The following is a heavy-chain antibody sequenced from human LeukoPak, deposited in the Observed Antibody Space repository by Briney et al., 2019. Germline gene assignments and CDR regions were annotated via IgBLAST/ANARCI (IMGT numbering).Heavy chain of an antibody. D-gene: IGHD2-15*01. CDR2: VASSGSTS. V-gene: IGHV3-48*03. J-gene: IGHJ4*02. CDR1: GFTFSNYE. Sequence: GGSLRLSCAASGFTFSNYEMNWVRQAPGKGLEWISYVASSGSTSYYADSVKGRFTISRDNAKNSMYLQMNSLRAEDTALYYCARDCSGGSCQVRDYWGQGTLVTVSS. CDR3: ARDCSGGSCQVRDY.